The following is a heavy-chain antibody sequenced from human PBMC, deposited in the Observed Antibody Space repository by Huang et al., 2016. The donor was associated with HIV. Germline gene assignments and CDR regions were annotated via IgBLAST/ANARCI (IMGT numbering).Heavy chain of an antibody. D-gene: IGHD3-3*01. CDR1: IFTFSTSA. V-gene: IGHV3-23*01. CDR3: AKGSERSLTGPKYQYYFDY. Sequence: EVQLLESGGGLVQPGGSLRLSCAASIFTFSTSAMSWVRQAPGKGLEWVSGISGSGSSTYYADSVKCRFTISRDNSRNTLYLQMKSLRVEDTAIYYCAKGSERSLTGPKYQYYFDYWGQGTLVTVSS. J-gene: IGHJ4*02. CDR2: ISGSGSST.